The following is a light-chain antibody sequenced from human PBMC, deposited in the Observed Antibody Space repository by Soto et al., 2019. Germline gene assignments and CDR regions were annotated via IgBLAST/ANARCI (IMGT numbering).Light chain of an antibody. Sequence: EIVLTQSPGSLSLSPGEGATLSCRASESVASNYLAWYQQKPGQAPRLLFYGASIRATGIPARFSGSGSGTDFTLTISRLEPEDFAVYFCQRYGSSPLITFGQGTRLEIK. CDR2: GAS. CDR3: QRYGSSPLIT. CDR1: ESVASNY. V-gene: IGKV3-20*01. J-gene: IGKJ5*01.